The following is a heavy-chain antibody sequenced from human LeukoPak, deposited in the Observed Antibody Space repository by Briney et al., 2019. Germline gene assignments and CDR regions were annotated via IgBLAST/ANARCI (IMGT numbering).Heavy chain of an antibody. Sequence: SVKVSCKASGGTFSSYAISWVRQAPGQGLEWMGGIIPIFGTANYAQKFQGRVTITADKSTSTAYMELSSLRSEDTAVYYCAPYYYDSSGYGSWFDPWGQGTLVTVSS. D-gene: IGHD3-22*01. CDR3: APYYYDSSGYGSWFDP. CDR2: IIPIFGTA. CDR1: GGTFSSYA. V-gene: IGHV1-69*06. J-gene: IGHJ5*02.